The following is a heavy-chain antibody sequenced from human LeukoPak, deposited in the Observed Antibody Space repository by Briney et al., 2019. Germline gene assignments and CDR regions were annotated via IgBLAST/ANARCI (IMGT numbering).Heavy chain of an antibody. J-gene: IGHJ4*02. V-gene: IGHV3-64*01. CDR3: ARAERVVGATTYFYFDY. CDR2: ISSNGGST. CDR1: GFTFSSYA. D-gene: IGHD1-26*01. Sequence: GGSLRLSCAASGFTFSSYAMHWVRPAPGKGLEYVSAISSNGGSTYYANSVKGRFTISRDNSKNTLYLQVGSLRAEDMAVYYCARAERVVGATTYFYFDYWGQGTLVTVSS.